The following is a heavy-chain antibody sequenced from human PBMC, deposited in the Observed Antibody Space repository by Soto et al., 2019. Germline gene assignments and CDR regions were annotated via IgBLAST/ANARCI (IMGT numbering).Heavy chain of an antibody. CDR3: ASTARVFAY. J-gene: IGHJ4*02. CDR2: IYTSGDI. V-gene: IGHV4-59*01. CDR1: GASMSSYY. Sequence: PSETLSLTCTVSGASMSSYYWSWIRQPPGKGLECIGYIYTSGDINHSPSLKSRATISLDTSRNQFSLNLRSVTAADTAVYYCASTARVFAYWGQGTLVTVSS. D-gene: IGHD5-18*01.